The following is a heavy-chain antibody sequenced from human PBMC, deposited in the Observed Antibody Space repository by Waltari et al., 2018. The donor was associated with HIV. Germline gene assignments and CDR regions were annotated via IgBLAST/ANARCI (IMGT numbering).Heavy chain of an antibody. J-gene: IGHJ5*02. V-gene: IGHV3-23*01. CDR2: ISKSGDRT. CDR1: GLAFSHFA. CDR3: AIPGSGLYPTPLDL. Sequence: EVQVLESGGTLVQTGGSLSVSGAASGLAFSHFAWSWVRQAAGQGLEWVSAISKSGDRTYYADSVRGRFTISRDNSKNTLSLQMNSLRVEDTAVYYCAIPGSGLYPTPLDLWGQGTLVTVSS. D-gene: IGHD2-2*02.